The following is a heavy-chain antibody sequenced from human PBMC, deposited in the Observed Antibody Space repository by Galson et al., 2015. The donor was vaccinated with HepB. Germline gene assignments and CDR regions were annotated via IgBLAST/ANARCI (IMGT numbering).Heavy chain of an antibody. CDR1: GFTFSDYY. CDR2: ISSSSSYT. D-gene: IGHD6-6*01. J-gene: IGHJ3*02. CDR3: ARDLGSIAALVDAFDI. V-gene: IGHV3-11*06. Sequence: SLRLSCAASGFTFSDYYMSWIRQAPGKGLEWVSYISSSSSYTNYADSVKGRFTISRDNAKNSLYLQMNSLRAEDTAVYYCARDLGSIAALVDAFDIWGQGTMVTVSS.